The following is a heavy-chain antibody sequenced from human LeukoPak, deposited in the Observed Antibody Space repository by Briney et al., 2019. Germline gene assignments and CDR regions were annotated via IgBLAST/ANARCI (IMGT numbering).Heavy chain of an antibody. CDR1: GGSHSSGGYY. CDR3: ASAAAGSGGNYFDY. CDR2: IYYSGST. D-gene: IGHD6-13*01. Sequence: SQTLSLTCTVSGGSHSSGGYYWSWIRQHPGEGLEWLGYIYYSGSTYYNPSLKSRVTLSVDTSKNQFSLKLSSVTAADTAVYYCASAAAGSGGNYFDYWGQGTLVTVSS. V-gene: IGHV4-31*03. J-gene: IGHJ4*02.